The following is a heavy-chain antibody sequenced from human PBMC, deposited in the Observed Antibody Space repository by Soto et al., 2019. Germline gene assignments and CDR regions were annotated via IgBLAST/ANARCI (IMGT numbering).Heavy chain of an antibody. J-gene: IGHJ3*02. CDR3: ARGGGSSAFDI. Sequence: GASVEVSCRASGYTFTSYDMHWVLQAPGQGLEWMGIINPSGGSTSYAQKFQGRVTMTRDTSTSTVYMELSSLRSEDTAVYYCARGGGSSAFDIWGQGTMVTVSS. V-gene: IGHV1-46*01. CDR2: INPSGGST. CDR1: GYTFTSYD. D-gene: IGHD3-16*01.